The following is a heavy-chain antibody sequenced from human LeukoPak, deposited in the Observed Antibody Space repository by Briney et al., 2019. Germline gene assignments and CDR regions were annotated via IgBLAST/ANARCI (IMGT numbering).Heavy chain of an antibody. CDR3: ARGHSYGYGWFDP. V-gene: IGHV4-59*01. D-gene: IGHD5-18*01. CDR1: GGSISSYY. CDR2: IYSRGST. J-gene: IGHJ5*02. Sequence: PSETLSLTCTVSGGSISSYYGSWIRQPPGKGLEGIGYIYSRGSTNSTPSLNIRVTISVDTSNNQFSLKLSSVTAADTAVYYCARGHSYGYGWFDPWGQGTLVTVSS.